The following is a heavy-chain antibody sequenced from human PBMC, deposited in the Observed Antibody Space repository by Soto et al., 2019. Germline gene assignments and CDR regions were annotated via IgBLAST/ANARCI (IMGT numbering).Heavy chain of an antibody. CDR1: GFTLSLYT. V-gene: IGHV3-21*06. CDR2: LGVSDDR. CDR3: ARGTGMQEIAPLEEDN. D-gene: IGHD1-1*01. J-gene: IGHJ4*02. Sequence: GGSLRLSCAASGFTLSLYTINWVRQAPGKGLEWVSSLGVSDDRFYADSVTGRFTISRDNAKNTLYPEMHGLRGEDTAVYYCARGTGMQEIAPLEEDNWSQGSLVTVPS.